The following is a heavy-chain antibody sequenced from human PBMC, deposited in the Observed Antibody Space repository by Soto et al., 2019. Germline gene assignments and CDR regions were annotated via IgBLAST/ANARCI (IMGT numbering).Heavy chain of an antibody. CDR1: GYTFTGYY. CDR2: INPNSGGT. CDR3: ARDLYYYDSSGYHY. V-gene: IGHV1-2*02. D-gene: IGHD3-22*01. J-gene: IGHJ4*02. Sequence: GASVKVSCKASGYTFTGYYMHWLRQAPGQGLEWMGWINPNSGGTNYAQKFQGRVTMTRDTSISTAYMELSRLRSDDTAVYYCARDLYYYDSSGYHYWGQGTLVTVSS.